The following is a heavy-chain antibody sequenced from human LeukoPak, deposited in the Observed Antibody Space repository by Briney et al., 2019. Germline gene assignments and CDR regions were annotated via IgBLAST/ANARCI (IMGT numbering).Heavy chain of an antibody. CDR1: GYTFSNYD. CDR2: MNPNSGNT. Sequence: ASVNVSCTASGYTFSNYDVTWVRQAPGQGLEYMGWMNPNSGNTGFAQKFRGRLTLTSDAYTTSAFMELMRLTSEDTAVYYCTRAVRNQLLSEYWGQGTRITVSS. V-gene: IGHV1-8*01. CDR3: TRAVRNQLLSEY. D-gene: IGHD2-2*01. J-gene: IGHJ4*02.